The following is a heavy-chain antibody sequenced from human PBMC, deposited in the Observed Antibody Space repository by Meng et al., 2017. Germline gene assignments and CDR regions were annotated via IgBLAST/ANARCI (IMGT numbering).Heavy chain of an antibody. CDR1: GFTFSSYA. J-gene: IGHJ6*02. CDR2: ISYDGSNK. V-gene: IGHV3-30*01. D-gene: IGHD3-10*01. CDR3: AREQITMVRGVIQLNYYGMDV. Sequence: LSLTCAASGFTFSSYAMHWVRQAPGKGLEWVAVISYDGSNKYYADSVKGRFTISRDNSKNTLYLQMNSLRAEDTAVYYCAREQITMVRGVIQLNYYGMDVWGQGTTVTVSS.